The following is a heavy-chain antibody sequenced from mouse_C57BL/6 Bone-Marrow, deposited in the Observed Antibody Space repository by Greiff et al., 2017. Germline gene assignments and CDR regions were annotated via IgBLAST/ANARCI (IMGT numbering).Heavy chain of an antibody. CDR2: INPNNGGT. D-gene: IGHD1-1*01. CDR3: AGSGLYGSSPYWYFDV. Sequence: VQLQQSGPELVKPGASVKIPCKASGYTFTDYNMDWVKQSHGKSLEWIGDINPNNGGTIYNQKFKGKATLTVDKSSSTAYMELRSLTSEDTAVYYCAGSGLYGSSPYWYFDVWGTGTTVTVSS. CDR1: GYTFTDYN. V-gene: IGHV1-18*01. J-gene: IGHJ1*03.